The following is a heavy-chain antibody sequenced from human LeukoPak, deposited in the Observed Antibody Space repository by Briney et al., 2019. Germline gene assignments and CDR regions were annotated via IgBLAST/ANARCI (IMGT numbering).Heavy chain of an antibody. V-gene: IGHV1-24*01. J-gene: IGHJ4*02. CDR3: ATTPGIAVAGSDY. D-gene: IGHD6-19*01. CDR2: FDPEDGET. CDR1: GYTFTSYY. Sequence: ASVKVSCKASGYTFTSYYMHWVRQAPGKGLEWMGGFDPEDGETIYAQKFQGRVTMTEDTSTDTAYMELSSLRSEDTAVYYCATTPGIAVAGSDYWGQGTLVTVSS.